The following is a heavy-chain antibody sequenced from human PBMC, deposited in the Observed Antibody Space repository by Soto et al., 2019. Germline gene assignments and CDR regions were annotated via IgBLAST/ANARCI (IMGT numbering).Heavy chain of an antibody. CDR2: IYYSGTT. Sequence: VQLQESGPGLVKPSQTLSLTCSVSGASISMGGYYCNWIRQHPVQGLEWIGYIYYSGTTYYNPSLNSRVTISVDTSKNQFSLKLSSVTAADAAVYYGAASCVGCGGFNYSGMDVWGQGNTVTVS. J-gene: IGHJ6*02. CDR1: GASISMGGYY. V-gene: IGHV4-31*03. CDR3: AASCVGCGGFNYSGMDV. D-gene: IGHD2-21*01.